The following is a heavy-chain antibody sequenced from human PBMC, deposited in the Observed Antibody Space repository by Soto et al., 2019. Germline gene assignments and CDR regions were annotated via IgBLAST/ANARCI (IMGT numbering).Heavy chain of an antibody. J-gene: IGHJ4*02. CDR1: GGSFSDYA. Sequence: QVQLVQSGAEVKKPGSSVKVSCKASGGSFSDYAINWVRQAPGPGLEWMGGIVPMLRTPNYARKCQGRVTITADEATSTVSMELTSLTSDDTAVYYCARGLGGSYFPFAYWGQGTLVTVSS. CDR3: ARGLGGSYFPFAY. V-gene: IGHV1-69*11. CDR2: IVPMLRTP. D-gene: IGHD1-26*01.